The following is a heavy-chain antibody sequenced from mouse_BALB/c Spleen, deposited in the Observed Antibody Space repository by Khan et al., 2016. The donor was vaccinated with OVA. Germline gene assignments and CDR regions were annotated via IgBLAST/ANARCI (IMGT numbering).Heavy chain of an antibody. Sequence: EVELVESGGDLVKPGGSLKLSCAASGFTFSTYGMSWVRQTPDKRLEWVATVSTGGGYNYYPDSVKGRFTISRDNAKNILYLQMSGLKAEDTAMFYCTRLAYYYDSEGFAYWGQGTLVTVSA. V-gene: IGHV5-6*01. D-gene: IGHD1-1*01. CDR2: VSTGGGYN. CDR3: TRLAYYYDSEGFAY. J-gene: IGHJ3*01. CDR1: GFTFSTYG.